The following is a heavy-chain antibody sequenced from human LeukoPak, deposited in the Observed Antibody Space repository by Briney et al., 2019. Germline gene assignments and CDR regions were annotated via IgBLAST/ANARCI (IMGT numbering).Heavy chain of an antibody. J-gene: IGHJ6*02. CDR3: AKGRAVAGIFYYGMDV. CDR1: GFTFSSYA. V-gene: IGHV3-23*01. D-gene: IGHD6-19*01. Sequence: PGGSLRLPCAASGFTFSSYAMSWVRQATGKGLEWVSAISGSGGSTYYADSVKGRFTISRDNSKNTLYLQMNSLRAEDTAVYYCAKGRAVAGIFYYGMDVWGQGTTVTVSS. CDR2: ISGSGGST.